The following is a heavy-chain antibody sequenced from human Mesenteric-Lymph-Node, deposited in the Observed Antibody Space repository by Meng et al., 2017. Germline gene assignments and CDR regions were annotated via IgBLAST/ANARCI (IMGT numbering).Heavy chain of an antibody. CDR3: AKPPADGYNYVDY. V-gene: IGHV3-23*01. CDR2: ISGSGGST. CDR1: GVPFSSYA. D-gene: IGHD5-24*01. Sequence: EVQRLESGGGLGQPGGSLRPSCAASGVPFSSYAMSWVRQAPGKGLEWVSTISGSGGSTYYADSVKGRFTISRDNSKNTLYLQMNSLRAEDTAVYYCAKPPADGYNYVDYWGQGTLVTVSS. J-gene: IGHJ4*02.